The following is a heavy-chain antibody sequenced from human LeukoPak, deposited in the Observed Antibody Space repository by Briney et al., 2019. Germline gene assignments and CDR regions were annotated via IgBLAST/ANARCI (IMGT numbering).Heavy chain of an antibody. CDR1: GGSISSYY. CDR2: IYYSGST. V-gene: IGHV4-59*12. CDR3: AREPSYYDSSGYYYADYYYMDV. J-gene: IGHJ6*03. Sequence: SETLSLTCTVSGGSISSYYWSWIRQPPGKGLEWIGYIYYSGSTNYNPSLKSRVTISVDTSKNQFSLKLSSVTAADTAVYYCAREPSYYDSSGYYYADYYYMDVWGKGTTVTVSS. D-gene: IGHD3-22*01.